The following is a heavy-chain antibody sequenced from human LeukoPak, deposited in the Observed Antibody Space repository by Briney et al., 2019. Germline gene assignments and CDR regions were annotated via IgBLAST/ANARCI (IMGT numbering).Heavy chain of an antibody. CDR1: GFTFSSYW. CDR3: VSSYSSSWYGGLQFDY. D-gene: IGHD6-13*01. Sequence: GSLRLSCAASGFTFSSYWMSWVRQAPGKGLEWVANIKQDGSEKYYVDSVKGRFTISRDNAKNSLYLQMNSLRAEDTAVYYCVSSYSSSWYGGLQFDYWGQGTLVTVSS. J-gene: IGHJ4*02. CDR2: IKQDGSEK. V-gene: IGHV3-7*01.